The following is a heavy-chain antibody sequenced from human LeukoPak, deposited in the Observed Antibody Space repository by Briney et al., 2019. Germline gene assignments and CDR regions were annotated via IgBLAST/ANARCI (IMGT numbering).Heavy chain of an antibody. CDR1: GASISSYY. CDR2: IYYSGST. V-gene: IGHV4-59*01. D-gene: IGHD7-27*01. J-gene: IGHJ4*02. CDR3: ATRKLGNDY. Sequence: SETLSLTCTVSGASISSYYWSWIRQPPGKGLEWIGYIYYSGSTNYNPSLKSRVTISADTSKNQFSLKLYSVTAADTAVYYCATRKLGNDYWGQGTLVTVSS.